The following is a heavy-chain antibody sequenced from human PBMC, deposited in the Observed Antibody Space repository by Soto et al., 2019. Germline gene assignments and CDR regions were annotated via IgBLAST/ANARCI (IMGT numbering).Heavy chain of an antibody. CDR2: IIPIFGTA. D-gene: IGHD3-10*01. CDR3: ARATMPPGGVDWFDP. Sequence: QVQLVQSGAEVKKPGSSVKVSCKASGGTFSSYAISWVRQAPGQGLEWMGGIIPIFGTANYAQKFQGRVTITADKSTSTAYIELSSLRSEDTAEYYCARATMPPGGVDWFDPWGQGTLVTVSS. J-gene: IGHJ5*02. CDR1: GGTFSSYA. V-gene: IGHV1-69*06.